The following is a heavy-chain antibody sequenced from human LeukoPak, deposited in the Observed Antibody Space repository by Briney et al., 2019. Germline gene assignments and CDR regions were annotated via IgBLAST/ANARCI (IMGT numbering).Heavy chain of an antibody. V-gene: IGHV3-23*01. D-gene: IGHD3-9*01. Sequence: GGSLRLSCAASGFTLSSYAMSWVRQAPGKGLEWVSAISGSGGSTYYADSVKGRFAISRDNSKNTLYLQMNSLRAEDTAVYYCAVLFDWSPPDYWGQGTLVTVSS. CDR3: AVLFDWSPPDY. CDR2: ISGSGGST. J-gene: IGHJ4*02. CDR1: GFTLSSYA.